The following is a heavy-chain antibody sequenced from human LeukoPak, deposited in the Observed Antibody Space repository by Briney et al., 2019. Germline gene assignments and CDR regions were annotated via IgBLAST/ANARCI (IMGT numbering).Heavy chain of an antibody. V-gene: IGHV4-34*01. D-gene: IGHD3-10*01. CDR2: INHSGST. Sequence: SETLSLTCAVYGGSFSGYYWSWIRQPPGKGLEWIGEINHSGSTNYNPSLKSRVTISVDTSKNQFSLKLSPVTAADTAVYYCARVPRGWFDPWGQGTLVTVSS. J-gene: IGHJ5*02. CDR3: ARVPRGWFDP. CDR1: GGSFSGYY.